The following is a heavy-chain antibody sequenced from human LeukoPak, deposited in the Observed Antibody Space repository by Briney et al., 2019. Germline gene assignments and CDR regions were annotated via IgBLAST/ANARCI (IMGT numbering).Heavy chain of an antibody. V-gene: IGHV3-7*01. CDR1: GFTFSTYW. D-gene: IGHD2-15*01. CDR3: ARDDWAASGFYGMDV. Sequence: GGSLRLSCAASGFTFSTYWMSWVRQAPGKGLEWVASIKQDGSEKYYVDSVKGRFTISRDNAKNSLSLQVNSLRAEDMAVYYCARDDWAASGFYGMDVWGRGTTVTVSS. J-gene: IGHJ6*02. CDR2: IKQDGSEK.